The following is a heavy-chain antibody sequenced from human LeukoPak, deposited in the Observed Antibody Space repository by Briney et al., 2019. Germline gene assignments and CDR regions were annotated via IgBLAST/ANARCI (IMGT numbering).Heavy chain of an antibody. D-gene: IGHD4-17*01. V-gene: IGHV5-51*01. Sequence: GESLKISCTGSGYGFTSYWIGWVRQTPGTGLEYMGIIYPGDSETKYSPSFQGQVTISVDGSRTTAFLQWSSLKASDTAMYYCARLGNYGDYGDYWGQGTLVTVSP. CDR3: ARLGNYGDYGDY. J-gene: IGHJ4*02. CDR2: IYPGDSET. CDR1: GYGFTSYW.